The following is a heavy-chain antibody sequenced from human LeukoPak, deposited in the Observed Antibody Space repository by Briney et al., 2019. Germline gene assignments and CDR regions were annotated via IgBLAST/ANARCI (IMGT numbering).Heavy chain of an antibody. CDR1: GFTFDDYA. CDR2: ISWNSGSI. J-gene: IGHJ4*02. V-gene: IGHV3-9*01. D-gene: IGHD6-19*01. CDR3: AKDIDSYSSGWYGGFDY. Sequence: QPGGSPRLSCAASGFTFDDYAMHWVRQAPGKGLEWVSGISWNSGSIGYADSVKGRFTISRDNAKNSLYLQMNSLRAEDTALYYCAKDIDSYSSGWYGGFDYWGQGTLVTVSS.